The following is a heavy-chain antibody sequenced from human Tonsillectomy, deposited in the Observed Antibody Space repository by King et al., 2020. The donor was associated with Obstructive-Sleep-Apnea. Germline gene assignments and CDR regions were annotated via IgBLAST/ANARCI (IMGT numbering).Heavy chain of an antibody. Sequence: QLQESGPGLVKPSGTLSLTCAVSGGSISSNNWWSWVRQPPGKGLEWIGEIFHSGGANYNPSLRSRVTISVDKSKNQFSLKLTSVTAADTAVYYCARFSVVIINDCYYGMDVWGQGTTVTVSS. V-gene: IGHV4-4*02. J-gene: IGHJ6*02. CDR1: GGSISSNNW. CDR2: IFHSGGA. CDR3: ARFSVVIINDCYYGMDV. D-gene: IGHD3-3*01.